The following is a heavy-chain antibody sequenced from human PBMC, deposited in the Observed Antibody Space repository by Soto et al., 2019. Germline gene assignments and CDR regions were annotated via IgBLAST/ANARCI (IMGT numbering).Heavy chain of an antibody. CDR3: ARLWGGEQQLVDYYYYYMDV. V-gene: IGHV4-39*01. Sequence: SDTLSLTCTVSGGSISISSYYWGWIRQPPGKGLEWIGSIYYSGSTYYNPSLKSRVTISIDTSKNQFSLKLSSVTAADTAVYYCARLWGGEQQLVDYYYYYMDVWGKGTTVTVSS. CDR2: IYYSGST. D-gene: IGHD6-13*01. J-gene: IGHJ6*03. CDR1: GGSISISSYY.